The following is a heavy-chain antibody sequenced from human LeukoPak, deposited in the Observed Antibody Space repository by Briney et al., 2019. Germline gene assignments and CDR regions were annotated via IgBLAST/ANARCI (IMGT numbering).Heavy chain of an antibody. CDR3: AKGDPRGQQLIGIFDF. Sequence: GGSLRLSCAASGFTFSTYNMNWARQAPGKGLEWVSTISFGSSSTYYADSVKGRFTISRDNSKNTLYLQMNSLRAEDTAVYYCAKGDPRGQQLIGIFDFWGQGTLVTVSS. V-gene: IGHV3-23*01. CDR1: GFTFSTYN. CDR2: ISFGSSST. D-gene: IGHD3-22*01. J-gene: IGHJ4*02.